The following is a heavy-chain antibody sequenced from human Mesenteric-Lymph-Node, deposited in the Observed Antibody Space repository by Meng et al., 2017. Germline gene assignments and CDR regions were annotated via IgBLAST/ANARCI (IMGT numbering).Heavy chain of an antibody. CDR1: GGSIGSGDYY. Sequence: VQLQESGPGLVQPPQTLSLTCPVSGGSIGSGDYYWSWIRQPPGKGLEWIGYIYNSGSTYYNPSLKSRVTISVDTSKNQFSLKLRFVTAADTAVYYCAREGRSHQVGVSVYWGQGNLVTVSS. J-gene: IGHJ4*02. V-gene: IGHV4-30-4*01. CDR2: IYNSGST. D-gene: IGHD2-21*01. CDR3: AREGRSHQVGVSVY.